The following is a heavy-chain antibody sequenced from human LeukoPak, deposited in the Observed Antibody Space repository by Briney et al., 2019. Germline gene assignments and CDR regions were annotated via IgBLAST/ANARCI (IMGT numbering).Heavy chain of an antibody. CDR1: GDSMSNGSYY. CDR2: IYNSGST. J-gene: IGHJ5*02. CDR3: ARGHFLNALGVLWFGDQGRDWFDP. V-gene: IGHV4-61*01. Sequence: SETLSLTCTVSGDSMSNGSYYWSWLRQHPGKGLEWIGYIYNSGSTYYNPSLKSRVTISVDTSKNQFSLKLSSVTAEDTAVYYCARGHFLNALGVLWFGDQGRDWFDPWGQGTLVTVSS. D-gene: IGHD3-10*01.